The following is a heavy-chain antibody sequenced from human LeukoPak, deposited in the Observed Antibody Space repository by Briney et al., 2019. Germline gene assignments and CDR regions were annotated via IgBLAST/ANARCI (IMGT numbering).Heavy chain of an antibody. J-gene: IGHJ4*02. CDR3: AKVACGGVIAHFDY. Sequence: GGSLRLSCAAYGFTFTSSSMRWVRQAPGKGLEWVSGISGSGGSTYYADSVKGRFTISRDNSKNTLYLQMNSLRVEDTAVYYCAKVACGGVIAHFDYWGQGTLVTVSS. D-gene: IGHD3-16*02. CDR2: ISGSGGST. V-gene: IGHV3-23*01. CDR1: GFTFTSSS.